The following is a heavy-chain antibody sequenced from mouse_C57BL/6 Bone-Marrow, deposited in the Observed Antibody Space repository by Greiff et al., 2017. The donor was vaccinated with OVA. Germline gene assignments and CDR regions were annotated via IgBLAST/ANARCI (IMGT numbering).Heavy chain of an antibody. CDR3: ARERRLRRGDYFDY. D-gene: IGHD2-4*01. CDR2: ISDGGSYT. J-gene: IGHJ2*01. Sequence: EVKLMESGGGLVKPGGSLKLSCAASGFTFSSYAMSWVRQTPEKRLEWVATISDGGSYTYYPDNVKGRFTISRDNAKNNLYLQMSHLKSEDTAMYYCARERRLRRGDYFDYWGQGTTLTVSS. CDR1: GFTFSSYA. V-gene: IGHV5-4*01.